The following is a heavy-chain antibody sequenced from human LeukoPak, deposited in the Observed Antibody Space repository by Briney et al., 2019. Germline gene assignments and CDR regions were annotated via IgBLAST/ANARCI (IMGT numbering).Heavy chain of an antibody. V-gene: IGHV3-23*01. D-gene: IGHD7-27*01. J-gene: IGHJ5*01. CDR2: IGNNGGGI. CDR3: AIDPNWGTHS. CDR1: GFTFSTYT. Sequence: GGSLRLSCAASGFTFSTYTMYWVRHPPGKRLEWVSIIGNNGGGIHYADSVKGRFTISRDNFKNALYLQMNSLRVEDTAVYYCAIDPNWGTHSRGQGVLVTVSS.